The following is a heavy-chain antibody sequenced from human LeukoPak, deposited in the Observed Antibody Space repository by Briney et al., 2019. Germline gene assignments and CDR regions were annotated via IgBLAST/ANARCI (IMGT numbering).Heavy chain of an antibody. J-gene: IGHJ4*02. CDR1: GYTFTSYY. D-gene: IGHD3-16*01. CDR2: INPSGGST. Sequence: ALVKVFCKASGYTFTSYYMHWVRQAPGQGPEWMGIINPSGGSTSYAQKFQGRVTMTRDTSTSTVYMELSSLRSEDTAVYYCASPGEKDYYFDYWGQGTLVTVSS. CDR3: ASPGEKDYYFDY. V-gene: IGHV1-46*01.